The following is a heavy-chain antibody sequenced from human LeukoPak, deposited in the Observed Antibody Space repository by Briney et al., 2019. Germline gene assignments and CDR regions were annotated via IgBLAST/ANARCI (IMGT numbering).Heavy chain of an antibody. V-gene: IGHV3-53*01. CDR2: IYSSGST. CDR3: AKECYDRSGYCFDY. D-gene: IGHD3-22*01. Sequence: QSGGSLRPSCAASGFNVSNNYMTWVRQAPGKGLEWVSLIYSSGSTYYADSVKGRFTISRDNSKNTLYLQVNSLRAEDTAVYYCAKECYDRSGYCFDYWGQGTLVTVSS. J-gene: IGHJ4*02. CDR1: GFNVSNNY.